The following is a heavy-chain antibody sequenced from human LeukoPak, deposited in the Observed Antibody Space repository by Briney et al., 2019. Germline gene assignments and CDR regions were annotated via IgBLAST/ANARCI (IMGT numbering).Heavy chain of an antibody. J-gene: IGHJ4*02. Sequence: GGSLRLSCAASGFTFSSYEMNWVRQAPGKGLEGVSYISSSAGPIYYADSVRGRFTISRDNAKKSLYLQMNNLRVEDTAVYYCARVRMGTTDNWGQGTLVTVSS. CDR2: ISSSAGPI. CDR3: ARVRMGTTDN. V-gene: IGHV3-48*03. CDR1: GFTFSSYE. D-gene: IGHD5-24*01.